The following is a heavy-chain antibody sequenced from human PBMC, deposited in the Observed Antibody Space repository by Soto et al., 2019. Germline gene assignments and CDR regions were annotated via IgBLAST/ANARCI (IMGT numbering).Heavy chain of an antibody. V-gene: IGHV4-59*01. Sequence: QVQLQESGPGLVKTSETLSLTCTVSGGSISSYYWRWIRQPPGKGRAWIGYIYYSGSTNYNPSIKSRVTISGDTSKYQFSLQLSSVNAADTAVYYCARRAAAGKRDFDYWVQGTLVTVAS. CDR2: IYYSGST. CDR3: ARRAAAGKRDFDY. CDR1: GGSISSYY. J-gene: IGHJ4*02. D-gene: IGHD6-13*01.